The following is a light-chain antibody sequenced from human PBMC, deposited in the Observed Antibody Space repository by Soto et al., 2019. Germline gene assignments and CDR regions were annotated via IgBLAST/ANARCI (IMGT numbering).Light chain of an antibody. CDR3: QHYFNLPYT. CDR1: QSVTSN. J-gene: IGKJ2*01. CDR2: GAS. V-gene: IGKV3-15*01. Sequence: EIVMTQSPATLSVSPGERATLSCRASQSVTSNLAWYQQKPGRAPRLLIYGASTRATGIPARFSGIGSGTEFTLTINNLQSEDFARYYCQHYFNLPYTFGQGTKLEIK.